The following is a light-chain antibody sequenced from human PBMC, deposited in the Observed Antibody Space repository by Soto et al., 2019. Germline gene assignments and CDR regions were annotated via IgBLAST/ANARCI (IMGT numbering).Light chain of an antibody. J-gene: IGKJ5*01. Sequence: EVVMTKSPATLSVSPWERATLSCMASESVSRNLAWYQQKPGQAPRLLIYDASTRATGIPDRFSGGGSGTEFTLTISSLQSEDFVVYYCQQYNSWPPITFGQGTRLEIK. CDR1: ESVSRN. V-gene: IGKV3-15*01. CDR2: DAS. CDR3: QQYNSWPPIT.